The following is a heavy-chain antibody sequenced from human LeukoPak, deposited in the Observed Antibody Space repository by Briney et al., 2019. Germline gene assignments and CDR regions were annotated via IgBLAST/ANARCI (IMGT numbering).Heavy chain of an antibody. V-gene: IGHV1-3*01. D-gene: IGHD3-10*01. CDR2: INGDNGNT. Sequence: ASVTVSSKTSGYTFSIYTMHWLRQAPGQSPEWMGSINGDNGNTKYSEKFQGRVTFTRDTSASSAYMELSSLRSEDTAVYYCARSSSGTYHYWGQGTLVTVSS. CDR1: GYTFSIYT. CDR3: ARSSSGTYHY. J-gene: IGHJ4*02.